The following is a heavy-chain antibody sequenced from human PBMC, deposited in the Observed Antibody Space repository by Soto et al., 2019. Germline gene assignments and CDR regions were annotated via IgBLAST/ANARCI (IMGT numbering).Heavy chain of an antibody. V-gene: IGHV1-18*04. CDR1: GYTFTSYG. CDR3: ARDRRCGSTSCYTFGNWFDP. Sequence: ASVKVSCKASGYTFTSYGISWVRQAPGQGLEWMGWISAYNGNTNYAQKLQGRVTMTTDTSTSTAYMELRSLRSDDTAVYYCARDRRCGSTSCYTFGNWFDPWGQGTLVTVSS. D-gene: IGHD2-2*02. J-gene: IGHJ5*02. CDR2: ISAYNGNT.